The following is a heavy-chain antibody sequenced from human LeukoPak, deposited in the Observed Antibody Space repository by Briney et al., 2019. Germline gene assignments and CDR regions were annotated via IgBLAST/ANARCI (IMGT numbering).Heavy chain of an antibody. Sequence: PGGSLRLSCAASGFTFSSYSMNWVRQAPGKGLEWVSYISSSSSTIYYADSVKGRFTISRDNSKNTLYLQMNSLRAEDTAVYYCAKDPYYYDSSGPIWGQGTLVTVSS. CDR2: ISSSSSTI. V-gene: IGHV3-48*01. CDR1: GFTFSSYS. CDR3: AKDPYYYDSSGPI. D-gene: IGHD3-22*01. J-gene: IGHJ4*02.